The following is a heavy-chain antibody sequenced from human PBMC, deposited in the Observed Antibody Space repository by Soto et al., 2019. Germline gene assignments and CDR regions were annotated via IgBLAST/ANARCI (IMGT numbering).Heavy chain of an antibody. CDR3: AHSSPATILDNWFDP. J-gene: IGHJ5*02. CDR1: GFSLSTSGVG. V-gene: IGHV2-5*01. Sequence: GSGPTLVNPTQTLTLTCTLSGFSLSTSGVGVGWIRQPPGKALEWLALIYWNDDKRYSPSLKSRLTINKDTSKNQVVLTMTNMDPVDTATYYCAHSSPATILDNWFDPWGQGTLVTVSS. D-gene: IGHD2-8*02. CDR2: IYWNDDK.